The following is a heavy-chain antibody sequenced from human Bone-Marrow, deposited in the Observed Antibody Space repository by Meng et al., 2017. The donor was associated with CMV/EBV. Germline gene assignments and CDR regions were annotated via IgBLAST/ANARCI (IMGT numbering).Heavy chain of an antibody. CDR1: GFTVSSNY. CDR2: IKSKTDGGAT. CDR3: TADFLGVYYFDY. V-gene: IGHV3-15*01. D-gene: IGHD2-8*01. Sequence: GESLKISCAASGFTVSSNYMSWVRQAPGKGLEWVGRIKSKTDGGATDYAAPVKGRFTISRDDSKNTLYLQMKSLKTEDTAVYYCTADFLGVYYFDYWGQGTLVTVSS. J-gene: IGHJ4*02.